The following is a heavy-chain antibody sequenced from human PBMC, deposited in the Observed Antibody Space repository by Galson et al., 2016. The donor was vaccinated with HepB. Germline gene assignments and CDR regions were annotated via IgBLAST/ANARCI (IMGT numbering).Heavy chain of an antibody. CDR1: GYTFTTYA. Sequence: SVKASCKASGYTFTTYAMYWVRQAPGQRLEWMGWINAANGDTKYSQKLQGRGTITWDTSANTAYMELSSLRSEDTAVYYCARGHIVATVDYYYYGLDVWGQGTTVTVSS. J-gene: IGHJ6*02. D-gene: IGHD5-12*01. CDR3: ARGHIVATVDYYYYGLDV. V-gene: IGHV1-3*01. CDR2: INAANGDT.